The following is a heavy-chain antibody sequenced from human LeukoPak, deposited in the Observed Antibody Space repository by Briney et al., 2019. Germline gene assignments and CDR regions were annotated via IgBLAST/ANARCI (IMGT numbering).Heavy chain of an antibody. CDR1: GFTFSDYY. J-gene: IGHJ4*02. V-gene: IGHV3-11*06. D-gene: IGHD3-22*01. CDR2: ISSSSSYT. CDR3: ARGVHYDSSGYYFAY. Sequence: PGGSLRLSCAASGFTFSDYYMSWIRQAPGKGLEWVSYISSSSSYTNYADSVKGRFTISRDNAKNSLYLQMNSLRAEDTAVYYCARGVHYDSSGYYFAYWGQGTLVTVSS.